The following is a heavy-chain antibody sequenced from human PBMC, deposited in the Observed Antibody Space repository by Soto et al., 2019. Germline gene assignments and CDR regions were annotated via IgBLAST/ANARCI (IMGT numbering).Heavy chain of an antibody. CDR2: FDPEDGET. J-gene: IGHJ3*02. V-gene: IGHV1-24*01. Sequence: GASVKVSCKVSGYTLTELSMHWVRQAPGKGLEWMGGFDPEDGETIYAQKFQGRVTMTEDTSTDTAYMELSSLRSEDTAVYYCETDRGSAVAGAFEIWGQGTMVSVSS. CDR3: ETDRGSAVAGAFEI. CDR1: GYTLTELS. D-gene: IGHD6-19*01.